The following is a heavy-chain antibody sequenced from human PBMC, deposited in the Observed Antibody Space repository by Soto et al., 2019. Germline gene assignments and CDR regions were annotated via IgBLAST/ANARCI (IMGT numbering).Heavy chain of an antibody. V-gene: IGHV3-53*01. CDR1: GFNVSTNY. Sequence: GGSLRLSCAASGFNVSTNYMTWVRQAPGKGLEWVSVIYSGGTTYYADSVEGRFINSRDNFKNTLYLQMNYLRAEDTALYYCARGSGSLYYFHYWGQGTLVTVSS. J-gene: IGHJ4*02. CDR3: ARGSGSLYYFHY. CDR2: IYSGGTT. D-gene: IGHD2-15*01.